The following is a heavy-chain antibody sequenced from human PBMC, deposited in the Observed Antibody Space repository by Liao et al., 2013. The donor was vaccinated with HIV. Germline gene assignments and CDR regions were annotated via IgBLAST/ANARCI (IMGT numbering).Heavy chain of an antibody. Sequence: QVQLQESGPGQVKPSETLSLTCTVSGGSISSSTYFWGWIRQPPGKGLEWVGSIYYTGTTWYSPSLKSRLTMSIDTSKNQFSLRLSSVTAADTAVYYCARVCPLITFGGIIPYSFDYWGQGTLVTV. CDR3: ARVCPLITFGGIIPYSFDY. CDR1: GGSISSSTYF. D-gene: IGHD3-16*02. CDR2: IYYTGTT. V-gene: IGHV4-39*07. J-gene: IGHJ4*02.